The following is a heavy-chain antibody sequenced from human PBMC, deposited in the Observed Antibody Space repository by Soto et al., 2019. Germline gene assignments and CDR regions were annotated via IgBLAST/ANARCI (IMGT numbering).Heavy chain of an antibody. CDR1: QYTFMNFW. CDR2: IFPADSDT. V-gene: IGHV5-51*01. D-gene: IGHD2-15*01. Sequence: GESLKISCKGSQYTFMNFWVGCVRQRPGKGLEWMGIIFPADSDTRFSPSFQGRVTMSVDKSTYTAYLQWSSLEASDTAIYYCTATLYSAMDVWGQGTPFTVSS. CDR3: TATLYSAMDV. J-gene: IGHJ6*02.